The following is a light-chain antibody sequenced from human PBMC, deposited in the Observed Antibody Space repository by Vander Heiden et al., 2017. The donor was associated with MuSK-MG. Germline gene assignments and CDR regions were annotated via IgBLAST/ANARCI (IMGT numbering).Light chain of an antibody. V-gene: IGKV1-39*01. J-gene: IGKJ4*01. CDR2: AAS. CDR3: QQRDSTPLT. Sequence: DIQMTQSPSSLSASVGDRVTITCRASQSISSYLNWYQQKPGKAPKLLIYAASSLQSGVPSTFSGSGSGTDFTLTISMLQPEDFATYYCQQRDSTPLTFGGRTKVEIK. CDR1: QSISSY.